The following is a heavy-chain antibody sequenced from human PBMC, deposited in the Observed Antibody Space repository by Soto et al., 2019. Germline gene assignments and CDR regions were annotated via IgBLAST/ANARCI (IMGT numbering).Heavy chain of an antibody. D-gene: IGHD2-2*01. V-gene: IGHV3-23*01. CDR3: AKDGTRYCSSTSCNFDY. J-gene: IGHJ4*02. Sequence: PGGSLRLSCAASRFTFSSYAMSWVRQAPGKGLEWVSGISGSGGSTYYADSVKGRFTISRDNSKNTLYLQMNSLRAEDTAVYFCAKDGTRYCSSTSCNFDYWGQGTPVTVSS. CDR1: RFTFSSYA. CDR2: ISGSGGST.